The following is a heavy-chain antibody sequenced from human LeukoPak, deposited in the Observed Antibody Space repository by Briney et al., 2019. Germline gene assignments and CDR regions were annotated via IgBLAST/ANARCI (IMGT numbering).Heavy chain of an antibody. Sequence: GGSLRLSCAVSGFTFSSYSMSWVRQAPGKGLEWVSAISGSGGSTYYADSVKGRFTISRDNSKNTLYLQMNSLRAEDTAVYYCAKSGTYYYDSSGYPDYWGQGTLVTVSS. CDR1: GFTFSSYS. CDR3: AKSGTYYYDSSGYPDY. D-gene: IGHD3-22*01. CDR2: ISGSGGST. V-gene: IGHV3-23*01. J-gene: IGHJ4*02.